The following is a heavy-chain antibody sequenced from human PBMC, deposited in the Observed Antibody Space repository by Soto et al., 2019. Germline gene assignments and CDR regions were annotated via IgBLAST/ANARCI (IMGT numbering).Heavy chain of an antibody. V-gene: IGHV3-23*01. J-gene: IGHJ5*02. CDR1: GFTFSSYA. D-gene: IGHD3-3*01. CDR2: ISGSGGST. CDR3: AKHRIDLWSGSQAWLDP. Sequence: PGGSLRLSCAASGFTFSSYAMSWVRQAPGKGLEWVSAISGSGGSTYYADSVKGRFTISRDNSKNTLYLQMNSLRAEDTAVYYCAKHRIDLWSGSQAWLDPWGQGTLVTVSS.